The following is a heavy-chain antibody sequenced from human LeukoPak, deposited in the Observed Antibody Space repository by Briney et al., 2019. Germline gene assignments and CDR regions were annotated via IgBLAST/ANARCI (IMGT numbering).Heavy chain of an antibody. CDR2: INGYSGNT. V-gene: IGHV1-18*01. CDR3: ARSYSMVVVGLAAIRYNYFDP. Sequence: ASVRVSCKASGYTFSNYGITWVRQAPGQGLEWMGWINGYSGNTNYAQKLQGRVTMTTDTSTSTAYMELRSLRSDDTAVYYCARSYSMVVVGLAAIRYNYFDPWGQGTLVTVSS. CDR1: GYTFSNYG. D-gene: IGHD2-2*02. J-gene: IGHJ5*02.